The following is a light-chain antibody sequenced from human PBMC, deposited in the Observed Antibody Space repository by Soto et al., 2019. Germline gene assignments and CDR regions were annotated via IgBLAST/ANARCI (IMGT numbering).Light chain of an antibody. CDR1: SSDVGSYNR. CDR3: SSYTSSSTYV. CDR2: EVS. J-gene: IGLJ1*01. V-gene: IGLV2-18*02. Sequence: QSVLTHPPSVSGSTGQSVTISCTGTSSDVGSYNRVSWYQQPPGTAPKLMIYEVSNRPSGVPDRFSGSKSGNTASLTISGLQAEDEADYYCSSYTSSSTYVFGTGTKVTVL.